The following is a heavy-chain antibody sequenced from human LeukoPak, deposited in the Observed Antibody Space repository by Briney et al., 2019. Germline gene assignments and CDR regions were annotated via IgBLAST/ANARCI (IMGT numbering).Heavy chain of an antibody. CDR2: VSAGSTT. Sequence: GGSLRLSCAASGFTFSNHAMNWVRQAPGKGLEWVSTVSAGSTTYYADSVKGRFTISRDNSKNTLYLQMNSLRAEDTAVYYCTKGQPMFDYWGQGTLVTASS. D-gene: IGHD2-2*01. J-gene: IGHJ4*02. CDR1: GFTFSNHA. V-gene: IGHV3-23*01. CDR3: TKGQPMFDY.